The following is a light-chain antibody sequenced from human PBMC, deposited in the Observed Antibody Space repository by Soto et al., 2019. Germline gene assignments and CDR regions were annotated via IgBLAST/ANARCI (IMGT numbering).Light chain of an antibody. CDR3: SSYTSSSTLGNWV. J-gene: IGLJ3*02. CDR2: EVS. Sequence: QSVLTQPPSASGFPGQSVTISCTGTSSDVGYYDYVSWYQQHPGKAPKLVIYEVSNRPSGVSNRFSGSKSGNTASLTISGLQAEDEADYYCSSYTSSSTLGNWVFGGGTKLTVL. CDR1: SSDVGYYDY. V-gene: IGLV2-14*01.